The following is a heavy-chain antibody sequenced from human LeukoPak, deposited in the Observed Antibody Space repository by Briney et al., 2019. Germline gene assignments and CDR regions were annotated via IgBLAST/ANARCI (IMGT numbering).Heavy chain of an antibody. J-gene: IGHJ4*02. D-gene: IGHD3-3*01. CDR1: GYTLTSYA. CDR2: INPNSGGT. CDR3: ARDLAYDFWSGTYY. Sequence: ASVKVSCKASGYTLTSYAMHWVRQAPGQGLEWMGWINPNSGGTNYAQKFQGRVTMTRDTSISTAYMELSRLRSDDTAVYYCARDLAYDFWSGTYYWGQGTPVTVSS. V-gene: IGHV1-2*02.